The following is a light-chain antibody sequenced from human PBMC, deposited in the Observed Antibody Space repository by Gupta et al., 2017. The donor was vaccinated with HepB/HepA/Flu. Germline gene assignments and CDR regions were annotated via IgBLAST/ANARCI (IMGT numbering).Light chain of an antibody. J-gene: IGKJ2*04. CDR1: QSVSSN. V-gene: IGKV3-15*01. Sequence: ELVLPQSPATLTVSPGERATLSCRASQSVSSNLAWYQQKPGQAPRLLIYGASTRATGIPARFSGSGSGTEFTLTISSLQSEDFAVYYCQQYDNWPCSFGQGTKLEIK. CDR2: GAS. CDR3: QQYDNWPCS.